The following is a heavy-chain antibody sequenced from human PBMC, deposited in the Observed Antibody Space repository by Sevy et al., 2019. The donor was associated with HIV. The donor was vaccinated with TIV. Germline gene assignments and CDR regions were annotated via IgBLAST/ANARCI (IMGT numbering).Heavy chain of an antibody. D-gene: IGHD6-13*01. CDR3: ASSPGGIAAAANWFDP. V-gene: IGHV4-59*01. J-gene: IGHJ5*02. Sequence: SETLSLTCTVSGGSISSYYWSWIRQPPGKGLEWIGYIYYSGSTNYNPSPKRRVTISVDTSKNQFSLKLSSVTAADTAVYYCASSPGGIAAAANWFDPWGQGTLVTVSS. CDR1: GGSISSYY. CDR2: IYYSGST.